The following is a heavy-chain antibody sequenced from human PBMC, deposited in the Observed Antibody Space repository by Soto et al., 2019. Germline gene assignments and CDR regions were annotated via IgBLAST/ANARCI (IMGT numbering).Heavy chain of an antibody. J-gene: IGHJ4*02. CDR2: IYYNGNT. CDR3: TRANWYSEY. V-gene: IGHV4-59*11. CDR1: GGSISNHY. Sequence: QVQLQESGPGLVKPSETLSLTCSVSGGSISNHYWSWIRQPPGKGLEWIGYIYYNGNTNYNPSLKSRVTMSVATSRNQISLKLTTVTAADTVVYYCTRANWYSEYWGQGTLVTVSS. D-gene: IGHD7-27*01.